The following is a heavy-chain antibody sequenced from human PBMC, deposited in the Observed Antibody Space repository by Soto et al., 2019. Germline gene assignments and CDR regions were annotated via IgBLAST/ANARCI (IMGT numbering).Heavy chain of an antibody. Sequence: EVQLVESGGGLVQPGGSLRLSCAASGFTFSSYWMHWVRQAPGKGLVWVSRINSDGSSTSYADSVKGRFTISRDNAKNTLYLQVNSLRAEDTAVYYCARVVVATIGGAEYFQHWGQGTLVTVSS. J-gene: IGHJ1*01. D-gene: IGHD5-12*01. CDR3: ARVVVATIGGAEYFQH. CDR1: GFTFSSYW. V-gene: IGHV3-74*01. CDR2: INSDGSST.